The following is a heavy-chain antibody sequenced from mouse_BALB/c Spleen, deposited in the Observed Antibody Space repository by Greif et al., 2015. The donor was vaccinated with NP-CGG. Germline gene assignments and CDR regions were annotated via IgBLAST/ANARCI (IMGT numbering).Heavy chain of an antibody. D-gene: IGHD4-1*01. CDR2: IYPGSGNT. Sequence: QVQLKDSGPELVKPGASVKISCKASGYTFTDYYINWVKQKPGQGLEWIGWIYPGSGNTKYNEKFKGKATLTVDTSSSXAYMQLSSLTSEDTAVYFCARRTGTEAMDYWGQGTSVTVSS. J-gene: IGHJ4*01. CDR3: ARRTGTEAMDY. CDR1: GYTFTDYY. V-gene: IGHV1-84*02.